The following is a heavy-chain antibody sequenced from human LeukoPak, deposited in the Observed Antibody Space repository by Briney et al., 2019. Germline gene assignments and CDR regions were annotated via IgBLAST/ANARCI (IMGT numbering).Heavy chain of an antibody. CDR1: GDSVSCNSAA. V-gene: IGHV6-1*01. CDR3: ARDGDYSGYDPNWFDP. Sequence: SQTLSLTCAFSGDSVSCNSAAWNWIRQSPSRGLEWLGRKYCRYKWYNDYAVSVKSRITINPDTSKNQCSLQLNSVTPEDTAVYYCARDGDYSGYDPNWFDPWGQGTLVTVSS. J-gene: IGHJ5*02. D-gene: IGHD5-12*01. CDR2: KYCRYKWYN.